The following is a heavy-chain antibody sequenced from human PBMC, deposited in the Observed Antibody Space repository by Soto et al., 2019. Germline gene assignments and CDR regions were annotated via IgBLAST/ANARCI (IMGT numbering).Heavy chain of an antibody. Sequence: QVQLVESGGGVVQPGRSLRLSCAASGFTFSSYAMHWVRQAPGKGLEWVAVISYDGSNKYYADSVEGRFTISRDNSKNTMYLQMNSLGAEDTAVYYCARDLRSRSWDFYYYGMDVWGQGTTVTVSS. V-gene: IGHV3-30-3*01. CDR2: ISYDGSNK. CDR3: ARDLRSRSWDFYYYGMDV. D-gene: IGHD6-13*01. CDR1: GFTFSSYA. J-gene: IGHJ6*02.